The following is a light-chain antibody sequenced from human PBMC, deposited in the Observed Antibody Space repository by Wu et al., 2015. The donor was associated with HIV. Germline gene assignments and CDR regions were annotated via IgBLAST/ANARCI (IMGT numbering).Light chain of an antibody. CDR1: QSFSGNY. J-gene: IGKJ1*01. Sequence: EIVLTQSSGTLYLSPGERATLSCRASQSFSGNYLAWYQQKPGQAPSLLIYGASSRATGIPDRFSGSGSGTDFTLTISRLEPEDFAVYYCQQYGSSPWTFGQGTKVEIK. V-gene: IGKV3-20*01. CDR3: QQYGSSPWT. CDR2: GAS.